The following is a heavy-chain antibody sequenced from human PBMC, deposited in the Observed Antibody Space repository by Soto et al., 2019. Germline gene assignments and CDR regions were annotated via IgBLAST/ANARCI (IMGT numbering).Heavy chain of an antibody. CDR3: AREKKQEGSGWWGGDY. J-gene: IGHJ4*02. CDR2: ISAYNGNT. V-gene: IGHV1-18*01. D-gene: IGHD6-19*01. Sequence: SVKVSCKASGYTFTSYGISWVRQAPGQGLEWMGWISAYNGNTNYVQKLQGRVTMTTDTSTSTTYMELRSLRSDDTAVYFCAREKKQEGSGWWGGDYWGQGTLVTVSS. CDR1: GYTFTSYG.